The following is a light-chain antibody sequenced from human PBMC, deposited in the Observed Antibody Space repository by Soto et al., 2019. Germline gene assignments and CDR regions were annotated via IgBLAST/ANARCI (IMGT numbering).Light chain of an antibody. Sequence: DIQMTQSPSTLSASVGDTVTITCRASQNIKTWLAWHQQKPGKAPKLLIFDASTLESGVPSRFSGSGSGTDFTLTINSLQPDDFATYYCQQYNSYSPLFGQGTKLEIK. V-gene: IGKV1-5*01. CDR1: QNIKTW. J-gene: IGKJ1*01. CDR2: DAS. CDR3: QQYNSYSPL.